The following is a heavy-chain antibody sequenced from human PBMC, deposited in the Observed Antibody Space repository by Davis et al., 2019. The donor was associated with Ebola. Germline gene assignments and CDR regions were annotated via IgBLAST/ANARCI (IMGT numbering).Heavy chain of an antibody. CDR1: GASISSGYFS. CDR2: IYSSGST. Sequence: SETLSLTCNVSGASISSGYFSWSWVRQPAGKGLEWIGHIYSSGSTKYNPSLESRVTISLDTSKNQFSRKLRAVTAADKAVYFCARLSGLFTSSSGALYFDLWGRGTLVSVSS. D-gene: IGHD6-6*01. J-gene: IGHJ2*01. V-gene: IGHV4-61*09. CDR3: ARLSGLFTSSSGALYFDL.